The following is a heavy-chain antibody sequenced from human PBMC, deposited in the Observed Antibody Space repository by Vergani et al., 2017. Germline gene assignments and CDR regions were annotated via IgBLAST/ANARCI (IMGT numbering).Heavy chain of an antibody. J-gene: IGHJ5*02. CDR1: GASIRSSNYY. D-gene: IGHD6-19*01. V-gene: IGHV4-39*01. CDR3: ARQSTFEWLVKLGWIVP. Sequence: QLQLQESGPGLVKPSATLSLTCSVSGASIRSSNYYWGWIRQPPGKGLEWIASIYYSGSTYYNPSLKSRVTISVDTSKNQFSLKLSYVTAADTAGYFCARQSTFEWLVKLGWIVPWCQGVLVIISS. CDR2: IYYSGST.